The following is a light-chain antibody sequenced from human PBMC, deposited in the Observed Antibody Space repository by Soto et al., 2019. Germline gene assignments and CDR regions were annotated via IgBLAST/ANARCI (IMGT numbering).Light chain of an antibody. V-gene: IGLV2-14*01. CDR3: TSFAPGRIYV. J-gene: IGLJ1*01. Sequence: QSARPPPSSGSWSPGQSITIACPVTSSDVGGYNYVSWYQQHPGKAPKLMIYEVSHRFSGLSYRFSGSKSGNTASLTISGLQAEDEGDYYCTSFAPGRIYVFGSGTEVPVL. CDR1: SSDVGGYNY. CDR2: EVS.